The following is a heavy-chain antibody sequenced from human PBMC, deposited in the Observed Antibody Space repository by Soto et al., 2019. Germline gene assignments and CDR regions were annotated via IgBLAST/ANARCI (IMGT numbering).Heavy chain of an antibody. CDR3: ASRDPGTSVDY. Sequence: SETLSLTFAVSGGSFTSNNWWTWVRQPPGQGLEWIGEIYRTGSNNYNPSLKSRVTISLDKSENQFSLKVTSLTAADTAVYYCASRDPGTSVDYWGQGTLVTVSS. CDR2: IYRTGSN. CDR1: GGSFTSNNW. D-gene: IGHD1-7*01. J-gene: IGHJ4*02. V-gene: IGHV4-4*02.